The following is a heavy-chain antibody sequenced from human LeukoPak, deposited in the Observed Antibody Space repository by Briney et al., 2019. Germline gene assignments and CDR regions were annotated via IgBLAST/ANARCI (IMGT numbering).Heavy chain of an antibody. V-gene: IGHV4-59*12. CDR3: ARVNYSSGIDY. Sequence: PSETLSLTCTVSGGSISSYYWSWIRQPPGKGLEWIGYIYYSGSTNYNPPLKSRVTISVDTSKNQFSLKLSSVTAADTAVYYCARVNYSSGIDYWGQGTLVTVSS. CDR2: IYYSGST. CDR1: GGSISSYY. J-gene: IGHJ4*02. D-gene: IGHD3-22*01.